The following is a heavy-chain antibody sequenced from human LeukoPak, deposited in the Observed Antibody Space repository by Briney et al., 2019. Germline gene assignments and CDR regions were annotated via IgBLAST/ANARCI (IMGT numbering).Heavy chain of an antibody. CDR3: ARGPGGYDFWSGYTPSGYFDY. Sequence: GGSLRLSCAASGFTFSSYWMHWVRQAPGKGLVWVSRINSDGSSTSYADSVKGRFTISRDNAKNTLYLQMNSLRAEDTAAYYCARGPGGYDFWSGYTPSGYFDYWGQGTLVTVSS. CDR2: INSDGSST. D-gene: IGHD3-3*01. V-gene: IGHV3-74*01. J-gene: IGHJ4*02. CDR1: GFTFSSYW.